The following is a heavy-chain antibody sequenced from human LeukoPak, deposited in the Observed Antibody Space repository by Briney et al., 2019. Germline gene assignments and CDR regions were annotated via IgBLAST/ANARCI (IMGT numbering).Heavy chain of an antibody. Sequence: GASVKVSCKASGGAFSSDAICGVRQAPGEGREWMGGVIPIFGTANYAQKFQGRVTITAAKPTTKPYMELTSLRSEETPVYYCARGVVVAADGGMEVSGKGNPVTASS. CDR3: ARGVVVAADGGMEV. CDR1: GGAFSSDA. CDR2: VIPIFGTA. V-gene: IGHV1-69*06. D-gene: IGHD2-15*01. J-gene: IGHJ6*04.